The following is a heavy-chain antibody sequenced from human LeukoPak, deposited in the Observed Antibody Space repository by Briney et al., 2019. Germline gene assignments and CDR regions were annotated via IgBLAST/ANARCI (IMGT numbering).Heavy chain of an antibody. J-gene: IGHJ5*02. CDR1: GVTFSSYW. V-gene: IGHV3-23*01. CDR2: SSGSGGST. CDR3: AKGGLVHRFDP. Sequence: GGSLRLSCAASGVTFSSYWMPWIRHAPGRGLEWVSASSGSGGSTLYADSVKGRFTISRDNSKNTLYLQMNSLRADDTAVYYCAKGGLVHRFDPWGQGTLVTVSS.